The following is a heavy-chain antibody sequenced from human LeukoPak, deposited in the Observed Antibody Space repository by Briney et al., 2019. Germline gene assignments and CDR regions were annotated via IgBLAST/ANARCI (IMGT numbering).Heavy chain of an antibody. CDR3: ASTPTNYYGSGSYFDY. D-gene: IGHD3-10*01. Sequence: SETLSLTCTVSGGSISSYYWSWIRQPPGKGLEWIGYIYYSGSTNYNPSLKSRVTISVDTSKNQFSLKLSSVTAADTAVYYCASTPTNYYGSGSYFDYWGQGTLVTVSS. CDR2: IYYSGST. CDR1: GGSISSYY. J-gene: IGHJ4*02. V-gene: IGHV4-59*01.